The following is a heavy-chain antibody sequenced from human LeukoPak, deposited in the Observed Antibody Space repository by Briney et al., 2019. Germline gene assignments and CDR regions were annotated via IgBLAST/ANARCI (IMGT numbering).Heavy chain of an antibody. CDR3: TRGSSRRRDN. CDR1: GYTFTSCD. J-gene: IGHJ4*02. Sequence: ASVKVSCKASGYTFTSCDINWVRQATGQGLEWIGWMNPNSGNTGYGQSFQGRITMTRDISIGTAYMALSNLTSEDTAIYYCTRGSSRRRDNWGQGTLVTVSA. V-gene: IGHV1-8*01. CDR2: MNPNSGNT.